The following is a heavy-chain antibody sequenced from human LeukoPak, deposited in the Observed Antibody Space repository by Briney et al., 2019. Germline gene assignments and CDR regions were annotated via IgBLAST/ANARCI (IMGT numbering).Heavy chain of an antibody. CDR3: ARCSGGSCYESVSPFDY. V-gene: IGHV3-23*01. D-gene: IGHD2-15*01. CDR2: ISGSGGST. CDR1: GFTFSSYA. Sequence: GGSLRLSCAASGFTFSSYAMSWVRQAPGKGLEWVSAISGSGGSTYYADSVKGRFTISRDNSKNTLYLQMNSLRAEDTAVYYCARCSGGSCYESVSPFDYWGQGTLVTVSS. J-gene: IGHJ4*02.